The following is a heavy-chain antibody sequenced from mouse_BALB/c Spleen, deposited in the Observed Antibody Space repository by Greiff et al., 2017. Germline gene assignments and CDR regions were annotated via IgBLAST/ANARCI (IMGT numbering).Heavy chain of an antibody. CDR3: ARRGVYYDYAMDY. J-gene: IGHJ4*01. D-gene: IGHD2-4*01. V-gene: IGHV5-6-5*01. Sequence: EVKLVESGGGLVKPGGSLKLSCAASGFTFSSYAMSRVRQTPEKRLEWVASISSGGSTYYPDSVKGRFTISRDNARNILYLQMSSLRSEDTAMYYCARRGVYYDYAMDYWGQGTSVTVSS. CDR1: GFTFSSYA. CDR2: ISSGGST.